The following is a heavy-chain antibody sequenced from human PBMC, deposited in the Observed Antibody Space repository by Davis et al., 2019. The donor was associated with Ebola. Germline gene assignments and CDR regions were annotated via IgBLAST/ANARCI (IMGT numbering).Heavy chain of an antibody. CDR2: IKSKTDGGTT. Sequence: GGSLRLSCAASGFTFSNAWMSWVRQAPGKGLEWVGRIKSKTDGGTTDYAAPVKGRFTISRDDSKNTLYLQMNSLKTEDTAVYYCTTPVLEWLLYYDAFDIWGQGTMVTVSS. J-gene: IGHJ3*02. CDR3: TTPVLEWLLYYDAFDI. CDR1: GFTFSNAW. V-gene: IGHV3-15*01. D-gene: IGHD3-3*01.